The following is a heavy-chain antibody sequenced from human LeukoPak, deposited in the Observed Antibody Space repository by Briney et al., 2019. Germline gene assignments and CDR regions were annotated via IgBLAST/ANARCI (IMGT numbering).Heavy chain of an antibody. CDR3: ATLHFYAMGV. CDR1: GLRFSGQY. CDR2: ISGSGTDT. Sequence: KAGGSLRLSCAASGLRFSGQYMIWIRQAPGKGLEWVAFISGSGTDTFYADSVKGRFFISKDNTRDSLSLQVNSLSAEDTAMYYCATLHFYAMGVWGQGTTVTVSS. V-gene: IGHV3-11*01. J-gene: IGHJ6*01.